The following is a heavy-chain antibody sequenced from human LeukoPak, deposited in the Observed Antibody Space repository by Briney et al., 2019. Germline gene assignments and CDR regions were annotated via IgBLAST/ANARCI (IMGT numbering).Heavy chain of an antibody. CDR1: GVTFSTYW. D-gene: IGHD2/OR15-2a*01. V-gene: IGHV3-7*01. J-gene: IGHJ4*02. CDR3: ARYFNSNGYSSLRGDY. CDR2: IMFDGSQK. Sequence: AGTLRLSCVGSGVTFSTYWMTWVRQAPGTGLEWVASIMFDGSQKYYVDSVKGRFPISRDNAKNSLYLQMDSLRVEDTAMYYCARYFNSNGYSSLRGDYWGQGTLVTVSS.